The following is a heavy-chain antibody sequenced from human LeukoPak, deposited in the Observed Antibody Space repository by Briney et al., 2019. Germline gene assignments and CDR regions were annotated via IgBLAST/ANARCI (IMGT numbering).Heavy chain of an antibody. CDR3: ASLVAAHGASRTFDI. CDR1: GFIFTDYY. J-gene: IGHJ3*02. V-gene: IGHV3-11*04. Sequence: GGSLRLSCAASGFIFTDYYMTWIRQAPGEGLEWISYISGTGKTIYYADSVRGRFTISRDNAENSLYLQMNSLRAEDTAVYYCASLVAAHGASRTFDIWGQGTMVTVSS. CDR2: ISGTGKTI. D-gene: IGHD5-12*01.